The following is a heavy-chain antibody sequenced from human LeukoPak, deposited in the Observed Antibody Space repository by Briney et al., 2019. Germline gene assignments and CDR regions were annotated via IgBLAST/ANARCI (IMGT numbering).Heavy chain of an antibody. D-gene: IGHD3-3*01. Sequence: SETLSLACTVSGGSISSGGYYWSWIRQPAGKGLEWIGRIYTSGSTNYNPSLKSRVTMSVDTSKNQFSLKLSSVTAADTAVYYCARDSVDFWSGSVYFDYWGQGTLVTVSS. CDR3: ARDSVDFWSGSVYFDY. V-gene: IGHV4-61*02. CDR2: IYTSGST. CDR1: GGSISSGGYY. J-gene: IGHJ4*02.